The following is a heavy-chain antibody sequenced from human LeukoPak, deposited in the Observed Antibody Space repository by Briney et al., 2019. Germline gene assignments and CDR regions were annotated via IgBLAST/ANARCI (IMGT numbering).Heavy chain of an antibody. CDR3: AHRKGY. J-gene: IGHJ4*02. V-gene: IGHV2-5*01. CDR1: GFSLSNTGAG. Sequence: SGPTLVNPTQTLTLNCTFSGFSLSNTGAGVDWIRQHPGKALEWLALISWNDDKRYSPSLRSRLTITKDTSKNQVVLTMTNMDPVDTATYYCAHRKGYWGWGTLVIVSS. CDR2: ISWNDDK.